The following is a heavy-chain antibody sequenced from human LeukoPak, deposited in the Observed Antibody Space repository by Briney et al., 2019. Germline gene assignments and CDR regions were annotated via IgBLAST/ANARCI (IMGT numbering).Heavy chain of an antibody. CDR2: ISSSSSYI. D-gene: IGHD6-13*01. CDR3: ASIAAAGNFDY. CDR1: GFTFSSYS. Sequence: GGSLRLSCAASGFTFSSYSMNWVRQAPGKGLEWVSSISSSSSYIYYADSVKGRFTISRDNAKNSLYLQMNSLRAEDTAVYYCASIAAAGNFDYWGQGTLVTVSS. J-gene: IGHJ4*02. V-gene: IGHV3-21*01.